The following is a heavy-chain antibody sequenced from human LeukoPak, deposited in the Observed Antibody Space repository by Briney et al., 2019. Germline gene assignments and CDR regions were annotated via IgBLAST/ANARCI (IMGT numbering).Heavy chain of an antibody. Sequence: GGSLRLSCAASGFTFSSYWMHWVRQAPGKGLVWVSRISYDGSSTKYADSVKGRLTISRDNAKNTLYLQIDGLRAEDTAVYYCAREMATIASVDCWGQGTLVTVSS. CDR1: GFTFSSYW. J-gene: IGHJ4*02. CDR3: AREMATIASVDC. D-gene: IGHD5-24*01. V-gene: IGHV3-74*03. CDR2: ISYDGSST.